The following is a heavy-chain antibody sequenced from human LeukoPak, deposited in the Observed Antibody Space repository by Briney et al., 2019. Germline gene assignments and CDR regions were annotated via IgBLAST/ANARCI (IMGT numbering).Heavy chain of an antibody. J-gene: IGHJ5*01. CDR2: ISGRGGNT. D-gene: IGHD3-22*01. CDR1: GLTFNNYA. CDR3: ATGYSDSLRSPLDS. V-gene: IGHV3-23*01. Sequence: GGSLRLSCAASGLTFNNYALSWIRQAPGKGLEWVSSISGRGGNTYYADSVKGRFTISRDDSKNTLFLQMNSLRAEDTAVYYCATGYSDSLRSPLDSWGQGTLVTVSS.